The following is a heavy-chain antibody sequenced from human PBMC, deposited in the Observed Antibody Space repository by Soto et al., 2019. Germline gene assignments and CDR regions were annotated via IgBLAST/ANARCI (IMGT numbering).Heavy chain of an antibody. Sequence: SETLSLTCTVSGGSISSGGYYWSWIRQHPGKGLEWIGYIYYSGCTYYNPSLKSRVTISVDTSKNQFSLKLSSVTAADTAVYYCARDSSPYGGVDYWGQGTLVTVSS. CDR1: GGSISSGGYY. CDR2: IYYSGCT. D-gene: IGHD3-10*01. V-gene: IGHV4-31*03. CDR3: ARDSSPYGGVDY. J-gene: IGHJ4*02.